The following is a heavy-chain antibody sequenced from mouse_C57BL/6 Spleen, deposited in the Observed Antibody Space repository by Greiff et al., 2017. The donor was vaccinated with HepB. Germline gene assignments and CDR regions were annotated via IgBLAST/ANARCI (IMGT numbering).Heavy chain of an antibody. Sequence: QLQQPGAELVRPGTSVKLSCKASGYTFTSYWMHWVKQRPGQGLEWIGVIDPSDSYTNYNQKFKGKATLTVDTSSSTAYMQFSSLTSEDSAVYYCAREEAMDDWGQGTSVTVSS. V-gene: IGHV1-59*01. J-gene: IGHJ4*01. CDR2: IDPSDSYT. CDR3: AREEAMDD. CDR1: GYTFTSYW.